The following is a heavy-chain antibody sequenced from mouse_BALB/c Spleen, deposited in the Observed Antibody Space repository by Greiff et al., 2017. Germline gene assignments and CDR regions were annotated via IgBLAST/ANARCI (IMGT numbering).Heavy chain of an antibody. CDR2: IYPGDGDT. CDR3: ARRGDDAMDY. Sequence: VQLQQSGAELARPGASVKLSCKASGYTFTSYWMQWVNQRPGQGLEWIGAIYPGDGDTRYTQKFKGKATLTADKSSSTAYMQLSSLASEDSAVYYCARRGDDAMDYWGQGTSVTVSS. CDR1: GYTFTSYW. V-gene: IGHV1-87*01. J-gene: IGHJ4*01. D-gene: IGHD3-3*01.